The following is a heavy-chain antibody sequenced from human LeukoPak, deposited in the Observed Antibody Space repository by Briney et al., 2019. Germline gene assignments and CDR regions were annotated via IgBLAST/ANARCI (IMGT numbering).Heavy chain of an antibody. D-gene: IGHD1-1*01. CDR2: IFYSGST. CDR3: ARTGTTRYGAFDI. Sequence: SETLSLTCTVSGGSISSYYWSWIRQPPGKGLEWIGYIFYSGSTNYNPSLKSRVTISVDTSKNQFSLKLSSVTAADTAVYYCARTGTTRYGAFDIWGRGTMATVSS. CDR1: GGSISSYY. J-gene: IGHJ3*02. V-gene: IGHV4-59*08.